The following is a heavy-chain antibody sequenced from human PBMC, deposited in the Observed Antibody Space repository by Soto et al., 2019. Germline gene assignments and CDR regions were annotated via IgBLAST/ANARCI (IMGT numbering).Heavy chain of an antibody. V-gene: IGHV4-39*01. D-gene: IGHD2-15*01. CDR2: IYYSGST. J-gene: IGHJ4*02. CDR3: ARRYGGTFDY. CDR1: GGSISSSSYY. Sequence: SETLSLTCTVSGGSISSSSYYWGWIRQPPGKGLQWIGTIYYSGSTYYNPSLKSRVTISVDTSKNQFSLKLSSVTAADTAVYYCARRYGGTFDYWGQGTLVTVSS.